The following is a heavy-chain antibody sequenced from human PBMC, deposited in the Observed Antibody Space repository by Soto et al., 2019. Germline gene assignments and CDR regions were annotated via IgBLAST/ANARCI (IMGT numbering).Heavy chain of an antibody. Sequence: EVPLLGSGGGLVQPGGSLRLSCAASGFTFSSYAMSWVRQAPGKGLEWVSAISGSGGSTYYADSVKGRFTISRDNSKNTLYLQMNSLRAEDTAVYYCAKAPTNYGSGSYYYYWGQGTLVTVSS. CDR3: AKAPTNYGSGSYYYY. V-gene: IGHV3-23*01. CDR1: GFTFSSYA. CDR2: ISGSGGST. J-gene: IGHJ4*02. D-gene: IGHD3-10*01.